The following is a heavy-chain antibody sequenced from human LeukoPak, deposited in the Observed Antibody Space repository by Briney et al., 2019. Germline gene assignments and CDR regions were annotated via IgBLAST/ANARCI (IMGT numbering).Heavy chain of an antibody. V-gene: IGHV1-46*01. Sequence: ASMKVSCQASGYTFTSHYINWVRQVPGQGLEWVGIANPNSGSTDSAQKFRGRVILTRDTSTSTFYMELSSLRSEDTAVYYCARSEYDGSGSFDYWGQGTLVTVSS. CDR2: ANPNSGST. D-gene: IGHD3-10*01. J-gene: IGHJ4*02. CDR3: ARSEYDGSGSFDY. CDR1: GYTFTSHY.